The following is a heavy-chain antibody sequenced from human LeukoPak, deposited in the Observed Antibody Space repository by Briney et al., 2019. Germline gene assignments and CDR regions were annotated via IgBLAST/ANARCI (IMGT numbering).Heavy chain of an antibody. D-gene: IGHD6-13*01. V-gene: IGHV3-15*01. CDR1: GFTFSNAW. CDR2: IKRKSYGGTT. Sequence: GGSLRLSCAASGFTFSNAWMSWVRQAPGKGLEWVGRIKRKSYGGTTDYATPVKGRFTISRDDSKNTLYLQMNSLKTEDTAVYYCTTNAAVGTWEVFDYWRQGTLVTVSS. J-gene: IGHJ4*02. CDR3: TTNAAVGTWEVFDY.